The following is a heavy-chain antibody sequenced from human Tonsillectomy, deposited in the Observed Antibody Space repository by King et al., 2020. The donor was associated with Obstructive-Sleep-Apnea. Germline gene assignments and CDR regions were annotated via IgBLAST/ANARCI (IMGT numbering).Heavy chain of an antibody. D-gene: IGHD6-19*01. CDR2: ISWDSGSI. J-gene: IGHJ4*02. CDR3: AKDNSSGWYRGLDY. V-gene: IGHV3-9*01. Sequence: VQLVESGGGLVQPGRSLRLSCAASGFIFDDYAMHWFRQAPGKCLEWVAGISWDSGSIGYGDSVKGRFTISRDNAKNSLYLQMNSLRVEDTALYYCAKDNSSGWYRGLDYWGQGTLVTVSS. CDR1: GFIFDDYA.